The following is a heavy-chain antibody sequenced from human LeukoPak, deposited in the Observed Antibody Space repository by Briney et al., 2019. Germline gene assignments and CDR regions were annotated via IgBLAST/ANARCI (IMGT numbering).Heavy chain of an antibody. CDR1: GFTFDDYA. Sequence: GGSLRLSCAASGFTFDDYAMHWVRQAPGKGLEWVSGISWNSGSIGYADSAKGRFTISRDNAKNSLYLQMNSLRAEDTALYYCAGAEYYDSSGAFDYWGQGTLVTVSS. J-gene: IGHJ4*02. D-gene: IGHD3-22*01. V-gene: IGHV3-9*01. CDR3: AGAEYYDSSGAFDY. CDR2: ISWNSGSI.